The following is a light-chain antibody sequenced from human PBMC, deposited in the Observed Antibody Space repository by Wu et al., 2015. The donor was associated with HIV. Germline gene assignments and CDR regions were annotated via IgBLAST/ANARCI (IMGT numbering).Light chain of an antibody. Sequence: ENVLTQSPGTLSLSPGERATLSCRASQRISSSYLAWYQEKPGQAPRLLIYGASSRATGIPDRFSGSGSGTDFTLTISRLEPEDFAAYYCQQRGTFGQGTKVEIK. CDR2: GAS. J-gene: IGKJ1*01. CDR3: QQRGT. CDR1: QRISSSY. V-gene: IGKV3-20*01.